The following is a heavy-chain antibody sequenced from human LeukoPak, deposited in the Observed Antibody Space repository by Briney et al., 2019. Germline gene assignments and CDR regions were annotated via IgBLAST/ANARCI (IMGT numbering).Heavy chain of an antibody. CDR3: AKARAAGGYFDY. CDR2: IYYSGST. Sequence: ASQTLSLTCTVSGGSISSGGYYWSWIRQHPGKGLEWIGYIYYSGSTYYNPSLKSRVTISVDTSKNQFSLKLSSVTAADTAVYYCAKARAAGGYFDYWGQGTLVTVSS. CDR1: GGSISSGGYY. D-gene: IGHD6-13*01. V-gene: IGHV4-31*03. J-gene: IGHJ4*02.